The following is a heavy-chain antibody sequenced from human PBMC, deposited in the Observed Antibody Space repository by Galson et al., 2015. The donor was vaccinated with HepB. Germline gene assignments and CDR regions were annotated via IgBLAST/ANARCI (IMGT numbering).Heavy chain of an antibody. CDR2: IKEDGSEK. D-gene: IGHD3-10*01. V-gene: IGHV3-7*01. CDR1: GFTFSNYW. J-gene: IGHJ6*02. CDR3: ARERYKNGPGSTAYYGMNV. Sequence: SLRLSCAASGFTFSNYWMSWVRQAPGKGLEWVANIKEDGSEKYHVDSVKGRFTISRDNAKNSVYLQMNSLRVEDTAVYHCARERYKNGPGSTAYYGMNVWGQGTTVTVSS.